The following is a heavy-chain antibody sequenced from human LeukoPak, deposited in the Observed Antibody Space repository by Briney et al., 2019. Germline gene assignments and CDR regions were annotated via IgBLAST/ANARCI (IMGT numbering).Heavy chain of an antibody. CDR1: GFTFSSYA. V-gene: IGHV3-23*01. CDR2: TSGSGGST. CDR3: AKDGNVLMVYAPYYFDY. J-gene: IGHJ4*02. Sequence: PGGSLRLSCAASGFTFSSYAMSWVRQAPGKGLEWVSATSGSGGSTYYADSVKGRFTISRDNSKNTLYLQMNSLRAEDTAVYYCAKDGNVLMVYAPYYFDYWGQGTLVTVSS. D-gene: IGHD2-8*01.